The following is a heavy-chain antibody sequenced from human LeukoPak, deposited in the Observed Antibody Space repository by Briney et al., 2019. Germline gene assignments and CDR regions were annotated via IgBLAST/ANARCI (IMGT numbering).Heavy chain of an antibody. CDR2: ISWNSGSI. CDR3: AKSSGGYFNGVVDY. V-gene: IGHV3-9*01. D-gene: IGHD2-8*01. J-gene: IGHJ4*02. CDR1: GFTFDDYA. Sequence: PGRSLRLSCAASGFTFDDYAMHWVRQAPGKGLEWVSGISWNSGSIGYADSVMGRFAISRDNAKNSLYLQMNSLGAEDTALYYCAKSSGGYFNGVVDYWGQGTLVTVSS.